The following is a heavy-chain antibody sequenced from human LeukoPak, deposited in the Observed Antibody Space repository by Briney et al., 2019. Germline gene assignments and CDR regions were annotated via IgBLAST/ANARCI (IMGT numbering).Heavy chain of an antibody. CDR1: GGSISTYY. V-gene: IGHV4-59*08. D-gene: IGHD6-19*01. CDR2: IYYNEIT. Sequence: SETLSLTCSVSGGSISTYYWSWIRQPPGKGLEWIGYIYYNEITNYNPSLKSRVTMSVDTSKNQFFLKLSSVTAADTAVYYCARRRKYSSGWSDAFDIWGQGTMVTISS. CDR3: ARRRKYSSGWSDAFDI. J-gene: IGHJ3*02.